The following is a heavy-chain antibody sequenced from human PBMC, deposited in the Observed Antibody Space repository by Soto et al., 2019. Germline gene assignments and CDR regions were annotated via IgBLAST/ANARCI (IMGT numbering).Heavy chain of an antibody. D-gene: IGHD3-22*01. V-gene: IGHV3-33*01. CDR2: IWYDGSNK. CDR1: XFTFSSYG. CDR3: ARATYYYDNSGSGYGLDV. J-gene: IGHJ6*02. Sequence: GGSLRLSCAASXFTFSSYGMHWVRRAPGKGLEWVAVIWYDGSNKYYADSVKGRFTISRDNSKNTLYLQMNSLRAEDMAVYYCARATYYYDNSGSGYGLDVWGQGTTVTVSS.